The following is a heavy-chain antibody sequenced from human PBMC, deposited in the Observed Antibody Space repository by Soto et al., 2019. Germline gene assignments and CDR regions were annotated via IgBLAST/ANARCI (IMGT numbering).Heavy chain of an antibody. CDR3: ASSLSPWVRKPPFH. J-gene: IGHJ4*02. D-gene: IGHD3-10*01. V-gene: IGHV3-23*01. Sequence: EVELLESEGGLVQPGGSLRLSCTASGLTFNDSAMTWVRQAPGKGLEWVSGISGRGDAKYYAAFVKDPVTIFRDNSRRTVYLPMNNLRVDDTAVYYGASSLSPWVRKPPFHWGLGTLVAVSS. CDR2: ISGRGDAK. CDR1: GLTFNDSA.